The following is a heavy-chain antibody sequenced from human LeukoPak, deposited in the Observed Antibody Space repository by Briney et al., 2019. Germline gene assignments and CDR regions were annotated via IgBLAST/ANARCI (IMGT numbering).Heavy chain of an antibody. J-gene: IGHJ4*02. CDR3: ARADVM. CDR1: GFTFSNYN. D-gene: IGHD3-16*01. CDR2: ISSSSTYI. V-gene: IGHV3-21*01. Sequence: GGSLRLSCAASGFTFSNYNMNWVRQAPGKGLEWVSSISSSSTYISYADSVKGRITISRDNAKNSLFLQMNSLRAEDTAVYYCARADVMGGQGTLVTVSS.